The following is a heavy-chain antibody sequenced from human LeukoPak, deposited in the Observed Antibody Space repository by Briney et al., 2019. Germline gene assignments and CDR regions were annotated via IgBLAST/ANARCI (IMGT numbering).Heavy chain of an antibody. D-gene: IGHD6-19*01. V-gene: IGHV1-8*01. CDR3: ARGPPPLYSSGWYDY. J-gene: IGHJ4*02. CDR1: GYTFTSYD. Sequence: ASVKVSCKASGYTFTSYDINWVRQVTGQGLEWMGWMNPNSGNTGYAQKFQGRVTMTRNTSISTAYMELSSLRSEDTAVYYCARGPPPLYSSGWYDYWGQGTLVTVSS. CDR2: MNPNSGNT.